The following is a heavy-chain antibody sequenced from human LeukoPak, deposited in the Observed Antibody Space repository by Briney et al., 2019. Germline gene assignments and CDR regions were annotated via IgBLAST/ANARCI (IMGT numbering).Heavy chain of an antibody. Sequence: SETLSLTCTVSGGSISSSSYYWGWIRQPPGKGLEWIGSIYHSGSTYYNPSLKSRVTISVDTSKNQFSLKLSSVTAADTAVYYCARQATSSYGLNWFDPWGQGTLVTVSS. CDR2: IYHSGST. J-gene: IGHJ5*02. CDR1: GGSISSSSYY. V-gene: IGHV4-39*01. D-gene: IGHD5-18*01. CDR3: ARQATSSYGLNWFDP.